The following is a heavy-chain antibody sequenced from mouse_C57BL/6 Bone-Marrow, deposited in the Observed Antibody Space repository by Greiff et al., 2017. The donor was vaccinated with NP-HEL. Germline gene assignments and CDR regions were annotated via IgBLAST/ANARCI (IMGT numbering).Heavy chain of an antibody. CDR3: ARKGAGDNWGFAY. CDR2: INPYNGDT. J-gene: IGHJ3*01. D-gene: IGHD4-1*01. CDR1: GYSFTGYF. V-gene: IGHV1-20*01. Sequence: DVKLQESGPELVKPGDSVKISCKASGYSFTGYFMNWVMQSHGKSLEWIGRINPYNGDTFYNQKFKGKATLTVDKSSSTAHMELRSLTSEDSAVYYCARKGAGDNWGFAYWGQGTLVTVSA.